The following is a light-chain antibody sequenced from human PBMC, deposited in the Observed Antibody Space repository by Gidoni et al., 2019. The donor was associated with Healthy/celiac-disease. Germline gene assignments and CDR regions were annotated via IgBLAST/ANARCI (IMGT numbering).Light chain of an antibody. CDR1: NIGSKS. Sequence: SYVLPQQPSLSVAPGQTARITCGGNNIGSKSVHWYQQKPGQAPVLVVYDDSDRPSGIPERFSGSNSGNTATLTNSRVEAGDEADYYCQVWDSSSDHPVFGGGTKLTVL. J-gene: IGLJ2*01. CDR2: DDS. CDR3: QVWDSSSDHPV. V-gene: IGLV3-21*02.